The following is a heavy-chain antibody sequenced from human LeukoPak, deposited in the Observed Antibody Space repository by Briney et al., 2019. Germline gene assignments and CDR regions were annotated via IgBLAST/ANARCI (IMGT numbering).Heavy chain of an antibody. D-gene: IGHD3-22*01. Sequence: SETLSLTCTVSGGSISSYYWSWIRQPAVKGLEWIGRIYTSGSTNYNPSLKSRVTMSVDTSKNQFSLKLSSVTAADTAVYYCASNDDSSGSTCYWGQGTLVTVSS. CDR1: GGSISSYY. V-gene: IGHV4-4*07. J-gene: IGHJ4*02. CDR3: ASNDDSSGSTCY. CDR2: IYTSGST.